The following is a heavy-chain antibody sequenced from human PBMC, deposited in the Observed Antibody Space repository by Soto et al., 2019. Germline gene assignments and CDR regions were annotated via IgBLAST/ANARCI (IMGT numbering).Heavy chain of an antibody. V-gene: IGHV3-23*01. D-gene: IGHD2-2*01. CDR1: GFTFSSYA. Sequence: EVQLLESGGGLVQPGGSLRLSCAASGFTFSSYAMTWVRQAPGKGLEWVSALTISGGSTYYADSVKGRFTISRDNSKSTLYLQMNSLRAEDTAVYYCTKGAFVGVPAARPPTDYWGQGTLVTVSS. CDR2: LTISGGST. CDR3: TKGAFVGVPAARPPTDY. J-gene: IGHJ4*02.